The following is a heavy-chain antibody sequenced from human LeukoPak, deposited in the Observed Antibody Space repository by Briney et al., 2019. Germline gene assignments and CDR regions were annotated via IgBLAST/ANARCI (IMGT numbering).Heavy chain of an antibody. CDR1: GFTFSSYS. D-gene: IGHD4-17*01. CDR3: ARRGFTVPDYGVDV. V-gene: IGHV3-21*01. Sequence: PGGSLRLSCAASGFTFSSYSMNWVRQAPGKGLEWVSAISSSSSYIYYADSVKGRFTISRDNAKNSLYLQMNSLRAEDTAVYYCARRGFTVPDYGVDVWGQGTTVTVSS. CDR2: ISSSSSYI. J-gene: IGHJ6*02.